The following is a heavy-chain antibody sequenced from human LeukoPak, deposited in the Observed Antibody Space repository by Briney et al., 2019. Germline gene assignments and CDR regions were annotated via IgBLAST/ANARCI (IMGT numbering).Heavy chain of an antibody. V-gene: IGHV1-24*01. D-gene: IGHD3-22*01. CDR3: ATASYYDSSGYYPRFDY. CDR2: FDPEDGET. J-gene: IGHJ4*02. CDR1: GYTLTELS. Sequence: ASVKVSCKVSGYTLTELSMHWVRQAPGKGLEWMGGFDPEDGETVYAQKFQGRVTMTEDTSTDTAYMELSSLRSEDTAVYYCATASYYDSSGYYPRFDYWGQGTLDTVSS.